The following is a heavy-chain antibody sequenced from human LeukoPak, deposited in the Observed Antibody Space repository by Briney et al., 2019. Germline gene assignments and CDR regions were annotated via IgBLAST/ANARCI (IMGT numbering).Heavy chain of an antibody. J-gene: IGHJ4*02. Sequence: GRSLRLSCAASGFTFSTYWMSWVRQAPGKGLEWVANINQDGSEKSYVDSVKGRFTISRDNAKKSLYLQMNSLRAEDTAVYYCARDRVNYFDYWGQGTLVTVSS. CDR2: INQDGSEK. CDR1: GFTFSTYW. CDR3: ARDRVNYFDY. V-gene: IGHV3-7*01. D-gene: IGHD3-10*01.